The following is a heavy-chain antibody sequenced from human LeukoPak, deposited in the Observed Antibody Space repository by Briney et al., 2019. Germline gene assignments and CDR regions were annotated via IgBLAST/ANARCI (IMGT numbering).Heavy chain of an antibody. CDR2: IYYTGST. CDR3: ARVNSYYDSSGYFAF. Sequence: SETLCLTSTVSGGSLSSAGYYWSWIRQHPGKGLEWIGYIYYTGSTYYNPSLESRVTISVDTSKNQFSLKLSSVTAADTAVFYCARVNSYYDSSGYFAFWGQGTLVTVSS. D-gene: IGHD3-22*01. CDR1: GGSLSSAGYY. V-gene: IGHV4-31*03. J-gene: IGHJ4*02.